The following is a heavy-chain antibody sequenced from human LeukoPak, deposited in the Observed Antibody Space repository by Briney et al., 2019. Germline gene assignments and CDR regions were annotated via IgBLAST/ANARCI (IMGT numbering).Heavy chain of an antibody. CDR2: INPNSGGT. V-gene: IGHV1-2*02. CDR1: GYTFTGYY. CDR3: ARLIEGGATPFDY. Sequence: GASVKVSCKASGYTFTGYYMHWVRQAPGQGLEWMGWINPNSGGTDFAQKFQGRVTMTRDTSISTAYMELSRLRSDDTAVYYCARLIEGGATPFDYWGQGTLVTVSS. J-gene: IGHJ4*02. D-gene: IGHD1-26*01.